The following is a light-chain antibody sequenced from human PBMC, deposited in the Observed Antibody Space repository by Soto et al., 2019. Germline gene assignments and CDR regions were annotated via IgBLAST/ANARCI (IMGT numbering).Light chain of an antibody. CDR2: EGS. J-gene: IGLJ2*01. CDR1: SSDVGSYNL. V-gene: IGLV2-23*03. CDR3: CSYTGSSTFV. Sequence: QSALTQPASVSGSPGQSITISCTGTSSDVGSYNLVSWYQQHQGKAPKLMIYEGSKRPPGVSNRFSGSKSGNTASLTISGLQAEDEADYYCCSYTGSSTFVFGGGTKLTVL.